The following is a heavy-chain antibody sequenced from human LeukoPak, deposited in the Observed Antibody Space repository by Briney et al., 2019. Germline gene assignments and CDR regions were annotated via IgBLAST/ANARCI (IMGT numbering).Heavy chain of an antibody. V-gene: IGHV3-20*04. CDR2: INWNGGST. Sequence: GGSLRLXCAASGFTFDDYGMSWVRQTPGKGLEWVSGINWNGGSTGYADSVKGRFTISRDNAKNSLYLQMNSLRAEDTALYYCARDEGLYDSSGYYWVDAFDIWGQGTMVTVSS. CDR3: ARDEGLYDSSGYYWVDAFDI. CDR1: GFTFDDYG. J-gene: IGHJ3*02. D-gene: IGHD3-22*01.